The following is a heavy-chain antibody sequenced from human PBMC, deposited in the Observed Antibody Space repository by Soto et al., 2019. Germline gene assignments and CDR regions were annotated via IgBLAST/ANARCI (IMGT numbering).Heavy chain of an antibody. D-gene: IGHD3-22*01. CDR2: INPNSGGS. CDR3: ARGPALSMIVVANYGMDV. Sequence: ASVKVSCKASGYTFTGYYMHWVRQAPGQGLEWMGWINPNSGGSNYAQKFQGRGTMTRDTSISTAYMELSRLRSDDTGVYYCARGPALSMIVVANYGMDVWGQGTTVTVSS. J-gene: IGHJ6*02. V-gene: IGHV1-2*02. CDR1: GYTFTGYY.